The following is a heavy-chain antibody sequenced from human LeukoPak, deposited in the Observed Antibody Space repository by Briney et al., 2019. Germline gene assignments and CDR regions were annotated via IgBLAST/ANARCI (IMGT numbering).Heavy chain of an antibody. Sequence: SETLSLTCAVSGGSISSGGYSWSWLRQPPGTGLEWIGYIYHSGSTYYNPSLKSRVTISVDRSKSQFCLKLSSVTAADTAVYYWAGGGDKIDYWGQGTLVTVSS. CDR3: AGGGDKIDY. CDR2: IYHSGST. D-gene: IGHD4-23*01. V-gene: IGHV4-30-2*01. J-gene: IGHJ4*02. CDR1: GGSISSGGYS.